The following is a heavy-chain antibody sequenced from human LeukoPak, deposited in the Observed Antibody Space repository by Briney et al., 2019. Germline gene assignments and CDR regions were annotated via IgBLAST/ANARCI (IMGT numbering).Heavy chain of an antibody. CDR2: INPNSGGT. CDR1: GYTFTGYY. Sequence: ASVKVSCKASGYTFTGYYMHWVRQAPGQGLEWMGWINPNSGGTNYAQKFQGRVTMTRDTSISTAYMELSRLRSDDTAVYYCARAELRFLEPLMGYYYYYYMDVWGKGTTVTVSS. CDR3: ARAELRFLEPLMGYYYYYYMDV. J-gene: IGHJ6*03. D-gene: IGHD3-3*01. V-gene: IGHV1-2*02.